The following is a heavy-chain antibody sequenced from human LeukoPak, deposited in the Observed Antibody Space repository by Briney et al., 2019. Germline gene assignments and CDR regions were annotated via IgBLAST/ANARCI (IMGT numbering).Heavy chain of an antibody. CDR3: AKIYGDYDYFDY. V-gene: IGHV3-30*18. CDR2: ISYDGSNK. CDR1: GFTFSSYG. D-gene: IGHD4-17*01. Sequence: GRSLRLSCAASGFTFSSYGMHWVRQAPGKGLEWVAVISYDGSNKYYADSVKGRSTISRDNSKNTLYLQMNSLRAEDTAVYYCAKIYGDYDYFDYWGQGTLVTVSS. J-gene: IGHJ4*02.